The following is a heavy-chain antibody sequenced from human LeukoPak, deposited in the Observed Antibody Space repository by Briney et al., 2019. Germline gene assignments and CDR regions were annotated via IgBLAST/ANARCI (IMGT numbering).Heavy chain of an antibody. V-gene: IGHV1-8*01. CDR3: ARSITIFGVVHYYYGMDV. Sequence: ASVKVSCKASGYTFTSYDINWVRQATGQGLEWMGWMNPNSGNTGYAQKFQGRVTMTRNTSISTAYMELSSLRSEDTAVYYCARSITIFGVVHYYYGMDVWGQGTMVTVSS. CDR1: GYTFTSYD. CDR2: MNPNSGNT. J-gene: IGHJ6*02. D-gene: IGHD3-3*01.